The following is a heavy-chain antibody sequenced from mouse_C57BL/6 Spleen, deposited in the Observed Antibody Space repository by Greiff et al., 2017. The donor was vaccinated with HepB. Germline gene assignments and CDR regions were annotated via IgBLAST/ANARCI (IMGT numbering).Heavy chain of an antibody. V-gene: IGHV1-52*01. CDR3: AVYYGSSRYYAMDY. Sequence: QVHVKQPGAELVRPGSSVKLSCKASGYTFTSYWMHWVKQRPIQGLEWIGNIDPSDSETHYNQKFKDKATLTVDKSSSTAYMQLSSLTSEDSAVYYCAVYYGSSRYYAMDYWGQGTSVTVSS. J-gene: IGHJ4*01. CDR2: IDPSDSET. D-gene: IGHD1-1*01. CDR1: GYTFTSYW.